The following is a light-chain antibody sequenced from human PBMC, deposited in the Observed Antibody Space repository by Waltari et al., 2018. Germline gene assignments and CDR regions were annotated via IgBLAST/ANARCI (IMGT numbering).Light chain of an antibody. CDR1: QSVSRA. CDR3: QHYMRLPAT. CDR2: GAS. V-gene: IGKV3-20*01. J-gene: IGKJ1*01. Sequence: EIVLTQSPGTLSLSPGERATLSCRASQSVSRALAWYQQKPGQAPRLLISGASNRATGIPDRFSGSGSGTDFSLTISSLEPEDFAVYYCQHYMRLPATFGQGTKVEIK.